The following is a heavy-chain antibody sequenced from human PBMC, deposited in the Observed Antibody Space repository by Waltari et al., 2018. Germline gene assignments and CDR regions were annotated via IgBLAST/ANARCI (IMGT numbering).Heavy chain of an antibody. CDR1: GFTFTTYD. CDR2: INRNGGST. Sequence: EVQLVESGGGLVQPGGSLRLSCSAYGFTFTTYDMNWARQAPGKGLESVSGINRNGGSTYYAESVKGRFTIARDNSKNTLYLQMSSLRPEDTALYYCVKEYHYFDLWGQGTLVIVSS. V-gene: IGHV3-64D*06. CDR3: VKEYHYFDL. J-gene: IGHJ4*02.